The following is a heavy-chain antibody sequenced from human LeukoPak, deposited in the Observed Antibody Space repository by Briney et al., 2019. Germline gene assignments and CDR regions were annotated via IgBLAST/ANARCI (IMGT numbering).Heavy chain of an antibody. CDR2: IYSGGST. V-gene: IGHV3-53*01. D-gene: IGHD3-10*01. CDR3: ARAMVRGVIGYFDY. J-gene: IGHJ4*02. CDR1: GFTFSTYW. Sequence: GGSLRLSCAASGFTFSTYWMSWVRQAPGKGLEWVSVIYSGGSTYYADSVKGRFTISRDNSKNTLYLQMNSLRAEDTAVYYCARAMVRGVIGYFDYWGQGTLDTVSS.